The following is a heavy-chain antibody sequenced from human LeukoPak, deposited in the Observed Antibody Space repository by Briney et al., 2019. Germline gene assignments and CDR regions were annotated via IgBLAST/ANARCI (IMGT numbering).Heavy chain of an antibody. CDR1: GGSISSSSYF. CDR2: IFYSGST. V-gene: IGHV4-39*07. J-gene: IGHJ4*02. CDR3: ASGTLTVTTAFDY. D-gene: IGHD4-17*01. Sequence: PSETLSLTCTVSGGSISSSSYFWGWIRQPPGKGLEWIGSIFYSGSTYYNPSLKSRVTISVDTSKNQFSLKLSSVTAADTAVYYCASGTLTVTTAFDYWGQGTLVTVSS.